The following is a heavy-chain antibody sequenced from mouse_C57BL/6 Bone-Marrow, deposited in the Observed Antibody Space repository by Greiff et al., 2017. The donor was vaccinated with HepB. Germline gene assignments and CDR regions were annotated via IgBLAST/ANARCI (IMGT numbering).Heavy chain of an antibody. CDR1: GYIFTSYW. D-gene: IGHD1-1*01. Sequence: QVQLQQPGAELVMPGASVKLSCKASGYIFTSYWMHWVKQRPGQGLEWIGEIDPSDSYTNYNQKFKGKSTLTVDKSSSTAYMQLSSLTSEDSAVYYCARSNSSYYYGSSWFAYWGQGTLVTVSA. J-gene: IGHJ3*01. CDR2: IDPSDSYT. CDR3: ARSNSSYYYGSSWFAY. V-gene: IGHV1-69*01.